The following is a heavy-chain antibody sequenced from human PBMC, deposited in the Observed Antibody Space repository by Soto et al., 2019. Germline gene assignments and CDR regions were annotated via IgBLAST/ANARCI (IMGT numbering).Heavy chain of an antibody. D-gene: IGHD6-13*01. CDR2: IYHSGIT. V-gene: IGHV4-4*02. Sequence: SETLSLTCAVSDGSISSNNWWSWVRQPPGKGLEWIGEIYHSGITNYNPSLKSRVTISVDKSKNQLSLKLNSVTAADTAMYYCVRAFQGSSWPFDYWGQGTLVTVSS. CDR1: DGSISSNNW. J-gene: IGHJ4*02. CDR3: VRAFQGSSWPFDY.